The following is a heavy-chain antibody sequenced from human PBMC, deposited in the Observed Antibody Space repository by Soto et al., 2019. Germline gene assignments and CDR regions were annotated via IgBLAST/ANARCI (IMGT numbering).Heavy chain of an antibody. J-gene: IGHJ3*01. CDR2: IETDGITT. V-gene: IGHV3-74*01. Sequence: GGSLRLSCAASGFTFSNYWMHWVRQGPGKGPLWVSRIETDGITTTYADSVKGRFTISRDNAKKTLYLQMNSLTADDTAVYYCARGWYGAFDLWGQGTMVTVSS. CDR1: GFTFSNYW. D-gene: IGHD6-13*01. CDR3: ARGWYGAFDL.